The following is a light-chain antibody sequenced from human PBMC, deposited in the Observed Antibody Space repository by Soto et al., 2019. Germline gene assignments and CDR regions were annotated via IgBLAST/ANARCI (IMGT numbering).Light chain of an antibody. V-gene: IGLV2-11*01. CDR1: SSDVGGYNY. CDR3: CSYAGSSTYV. Sequence: QSSLTQPRSVSGSPGQSVTISCTGTSSDVGGYNYVSWYQQHPGKAPKLMIYDVSKRPSGVPDRFSGSKSGSTASLTISGLQAEDKADYYCCSYAGSSTYVFGTGTKVTVL. CDR2: DVS. J-gene: IGLJ1*01.